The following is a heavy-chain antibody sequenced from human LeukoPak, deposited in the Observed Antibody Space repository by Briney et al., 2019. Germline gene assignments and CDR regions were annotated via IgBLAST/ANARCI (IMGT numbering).Heavy chain of an antibody. CDR3: ARHSSYGDVPLY. CDR2: IYYSGST. CDR1: GGSISSYY. V-gene: IGHV4-59*08. D-gene: IGHD4-17*01. J-gene: IGHJ4*02. Sequence: PSETLSLTCTVSGGSISSYYWSWLRQPPGKGLEWIGYIYYSGSTNYNPSLKSRVTISVDTSKNQFSLKLSSVTAADTAVYYCARHSSYGDVPLYWGQGTLVTVSS.